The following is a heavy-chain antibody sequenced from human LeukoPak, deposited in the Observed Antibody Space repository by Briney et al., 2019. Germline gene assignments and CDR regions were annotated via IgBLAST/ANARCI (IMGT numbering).Heavy chain of an antibody. V-gene: IGHV3-23*01. CDR3: AKDHLGYCSSTSCYSLFDY. D-gene: IGHD2-2*01. CDR1: GFTFSSYA. J-gene: IGHJ4*02. CDR2: ISGSGGST. Sequence: PGGSLRLSCAASGFTFSSYAMSWVRQAPGKGLEWVSAISGSGGSTYYVDSVKGRFTISRDNSKNTLYLQMNSLRAEDTAVYYCAKDHLGYCSSTSCYSLFDYWGQGTLVTVSS.